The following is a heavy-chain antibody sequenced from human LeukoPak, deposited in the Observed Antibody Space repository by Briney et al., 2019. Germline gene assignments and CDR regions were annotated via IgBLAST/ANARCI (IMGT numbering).Heavy chain of an antibody. CDR3: ASVPRGYSRYDRTSYYSDY. Sequence: ASVKVSCKASGCTFSSYAISWVRQAPGQGLEWMGGIIPIFGTANYAQKFQGRVTITADESTSTAYMELRSLRSEDPAGYYCASVPRGYSRYDRTSYYSDYWGQGTLVTASS. CDR2: IIPIFGTA. D-gene: IGHD5-12*01. V-gene: IGHV1-69*13. J-gene: IGHJ4*02. CDR1: GCTFSSYA.